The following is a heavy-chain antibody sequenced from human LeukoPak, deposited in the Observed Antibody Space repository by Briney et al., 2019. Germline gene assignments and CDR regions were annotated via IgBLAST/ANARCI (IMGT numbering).Heavy chain of an antibody. CDR3: ATYHSGTSGDWFDP. CDR2: IYPDDSDT. CDR1: GYSFTNYW. V-gene: IGHV5-51*01. Sequence: GESLKISCKGSGYSFTNYWIGWVRQMPGKGLEWMGIIYPDDSDTRYSPSFQGQVTISADKSISTAYLQWSSPKSSDTATYYCATYHSGTSGDWFDPWGQGTLVTVSS. D-gene: IGHD1-26*01. J-gene: IGHJ5*02.